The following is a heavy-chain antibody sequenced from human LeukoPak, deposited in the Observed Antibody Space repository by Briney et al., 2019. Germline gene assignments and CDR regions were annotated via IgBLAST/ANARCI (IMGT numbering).Heavy chain of an antibody. V-gene: IGHV4-34*01. CDR3: ARGGDSSGYYLQDAFDI. D-gene: IGHD3-22*01. CDR1: GGSFSGYY. CDR2: INHSGST. J-gene: IGHJ3*02. Sequence: SETLSHTCAVYGGSFSGYYWSWIRQPPGKGLEWIGEINHSGSTNYNPSLKSRVTMLVDMSKNQFSLKLSSVTAADTAVYYCARGGDSSGYYLQDAFDIWGQGTMVTVSS.